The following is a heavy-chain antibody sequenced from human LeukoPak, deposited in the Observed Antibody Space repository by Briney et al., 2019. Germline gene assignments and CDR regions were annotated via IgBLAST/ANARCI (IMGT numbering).Heavy chain of an antibody. CDR3: ARAPRGSSSSAFDI. Sequence: SETLSLTCTVSGGSISGYYWSWIRQPPGKGLEWIGYIVYIGSTTYNPSLKSRVSISIDTSKNQFSLKLNSMTPADTAAYYCARAPRGSSSSAFDIWGQGTVVTVSS. V-gene: IGHV4-59*01. J-gene: IGHJ3*02. CDR1: GGSISGYY. CDR2: IVYIGST. D-gene: IGHD2-2*01.